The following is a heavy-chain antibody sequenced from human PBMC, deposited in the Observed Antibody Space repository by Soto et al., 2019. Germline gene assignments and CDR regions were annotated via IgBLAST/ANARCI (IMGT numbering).Heavy chain of an antibody. CDR3: AKGGYYGSGGLDY. CDR1: GFTFSSYA. D-gene: IGHD3-10*01. CDR2: ISGSGGST. V-gene: IGHV3-23*01. Sequence: EVQLLESGGGLVQPGGSLRLSCAASGFTFSSYAMSWVRQAPGKGLEWVSAISGSGGSTYYADSVKGRFTIASDNSKNTLYLQMNSLRAEDTAVYYCAKGGYYGSGGLDYWGQGTLVTVSS. J-gene: IGHJ4*02.